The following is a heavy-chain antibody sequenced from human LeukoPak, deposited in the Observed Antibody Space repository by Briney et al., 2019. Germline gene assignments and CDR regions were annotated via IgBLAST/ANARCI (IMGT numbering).Heavy chain of an antibody. J-gene: IGHJ4*02. D-gene: IGHD3-10*01. CDR3: AKDLTMVRGAVTN. CDR1: GFTFSTYW. V-gene: IGHV3-7*01. Sequence: GGSLRLSCAASGFTFSTYWMSWVRQTPGEGLEWLANIKPDGSDQYYVDSVRGRLTVSRDTSKNTLFLEVNYLKTEDTATYYCAKDLTMVRGAVTNWGQGTQVTVSS. CDR2: IKPDGSDQ.